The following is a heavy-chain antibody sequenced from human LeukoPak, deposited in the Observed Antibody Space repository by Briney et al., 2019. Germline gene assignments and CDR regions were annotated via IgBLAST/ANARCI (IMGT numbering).Heavy chain of an antibody. CDR3: ARYNTLPRGLTAVDF. CDR2: VYYTGTT. Sequence: PSETLSLTCSVSGGSINNYYGTWIRQAPGKGLEWIGNVYYTGTTNYNPSLKSRVTISVDTSKNQFSLKLSSVTAADTAVYYCARYNTLPRGLTAVDFWGQGTLVNVSS. J-gene: IGHJ4*02. V-gene: IGHV4-59*01. D-gene: IGHD3-10*01. CDR1: GGSINNYY.